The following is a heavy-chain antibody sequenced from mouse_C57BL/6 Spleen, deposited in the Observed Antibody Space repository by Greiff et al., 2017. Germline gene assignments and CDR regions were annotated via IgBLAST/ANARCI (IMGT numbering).Heavy chain of an antibody. CDR2: IYPRSGNT. CDR3: ARGSKGDAMDY. Sequence: QVQLQQSGAELARPGASVKLSCKASGYTFTSYGISWVKQRTGQGLEWIGEIYPRSGNTYYNEKFKGKATLTADKSSSTAYMELRSLTSEDSAVYFCARGSKGDAMDYWGQGTSVTVSS. V-gene: IGHV1-81*01. CDR1: GYTFTSYG. D-gene: IGHD2-5*01. J-gene: IGHJ4*01.